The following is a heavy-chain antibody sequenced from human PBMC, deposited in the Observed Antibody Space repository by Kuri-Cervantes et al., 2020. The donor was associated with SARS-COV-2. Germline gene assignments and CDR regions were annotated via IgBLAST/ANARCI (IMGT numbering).Heavy chain of an antibody. Sequence: GESLKISCAASGFTVSSNYMSWVRQAPGKGLEWVSVIYSGGSTYYADSVKGRFTISRDNSKNTLYLQMNSLRAEDTAVYDCARRITMVRVAWVYFDYWGQGTLVTVSS. V-gene: IGHV3-53*01. CDR3: ARRITMVRVAWVYFDY. J-gene: IGHJ4*02. D-gene: IGHD3-10*01. CDR2: IYSGGST. CDR1: GFTVSSNY.